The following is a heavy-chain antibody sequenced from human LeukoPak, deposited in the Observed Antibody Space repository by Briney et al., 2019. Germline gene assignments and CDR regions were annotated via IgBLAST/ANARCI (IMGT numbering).Heavy chain of an antibody. D-gene: IGHD5-24*01. Sequence: ASVKVSCKASGYTFTTYYVHWVRQAPGQGLEWMGIINPGGGSTTYAQKFRGRLTMTRDMSTSTVYMELSSLRSEDTAVYYCARDYEMATIPDFDYWGQGTLVTVSS. CDR3: ARDYEMATIPDFDY. V-gene: IGHV1-46*01. J-gene: IGHJ4*02. CDR1: GYTFTTYY. CDR2: INPGGGST.